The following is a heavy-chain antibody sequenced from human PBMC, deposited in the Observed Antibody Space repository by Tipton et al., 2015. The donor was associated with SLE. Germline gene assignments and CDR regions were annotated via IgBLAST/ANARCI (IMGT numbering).Heavy chain of an antibody. CDR2: GFYNGAT. D-gene: IGHD2-21*01. J-gene: IGHJ4*02. CDR3: ARELRYSCSGDCYSGC. Sequence: TLSLTCTVSGASIRRDGYYWSWVRQHPGRGPEWMGTGFYNGATQYNPSLRSRAPLVVDTSKNQFSLRLTSVTAADTAKYYCARELRYSCSGDCYSGCWGQGAQVTVSS. V-gene: IGHV4-39*02. CDR1: GASIRRDGYY.